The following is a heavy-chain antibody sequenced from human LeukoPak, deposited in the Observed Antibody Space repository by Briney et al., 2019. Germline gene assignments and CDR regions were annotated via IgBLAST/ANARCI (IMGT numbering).Heavy chain of an antibody. CDR2: IWYDGSNK. Sequence: GGSLRLSCAASGFTFSSYGMHWVRQAPGKGLEWVAVIWYDGSNKYYADSVKGRFTISRDNSKNTLYLQMNSLRAEDTAVYYCARDSGLLGFFDYWGQGTLVTSPQ. J-gene: IGHJ4*02. D-gene: IGHD5-18*01. V-gene: IGHV3-33*01. CDR1: GFTFSSYG. CDR3: ARDSGLLGFFDY.